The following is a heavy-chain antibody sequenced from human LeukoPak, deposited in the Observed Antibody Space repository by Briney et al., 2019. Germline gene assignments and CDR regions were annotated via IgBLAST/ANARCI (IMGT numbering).Heavy chain of an antibody. CDR1: GGSFSGYY. V-gene: IGHV4-34*01. J-gene: IGHJ4*02. D-gene: IGHD6-13*01. CDR2: INHSGST. Sequence: SETLSLTCAVYGGSFSGYYWSWIRQPPGKGLEWIGEINHSGSTNYNPSLKSRVTIPVDTSKNQFSLKLSSVTAADTAVYYCARGRGSSSWYYFDYWGQGTLVTVSS. CDR3: ARGRGSSSWYYFDY.